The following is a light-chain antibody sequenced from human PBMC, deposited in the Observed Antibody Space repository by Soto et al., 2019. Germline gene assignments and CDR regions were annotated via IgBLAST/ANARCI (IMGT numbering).Light chain of an antibody. CDR2: GAS. V-gene: IGKV3-15*01. Sequence: EIVMTQSPATLSVSPGETATLSCRASQYVSNKVAWYQHKPGQAPSLLILGASTRATGVPARFSGSGSGTEFTLYISSLQSEYLPVYHCKQYKEWPPFTFARGTRLEIK. CDR3: KQYKEWPPFT. CDR1: QYVSNK. J-gene: IGKJ5*01.